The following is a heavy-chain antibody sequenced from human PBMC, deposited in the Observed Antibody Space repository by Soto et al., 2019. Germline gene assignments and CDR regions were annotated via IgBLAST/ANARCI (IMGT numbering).Heavy chain of an antibody. CDR1: GCTFSSYA. V-gene: IGHV3-30-3*01. Sequence: GGSLRLSCAASGCTFSSYAMHWVRQAPGKGLEWVAVISYDGSNKYYADSVKGRFTISRDNSKNTLYLQMNSLRAEDTAVYYCARGADYYYYGMDVWGQGTTVTVSS. D-gene: IGHD1-26*01. CDR2: ISYDGSNK. CDR3: ARGADYYYYGMDV. J-gene: IGHJ6*02.